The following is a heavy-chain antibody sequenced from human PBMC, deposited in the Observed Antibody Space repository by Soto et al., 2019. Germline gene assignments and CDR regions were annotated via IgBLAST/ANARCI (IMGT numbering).Heavy chain of an antibody. CDR2: IDPSDSYA. V-gene: IGHV5-10-1*01. CDR1: GYSFTSYW. Sequence: ESLKISCKGSGYSFTSYWISWVRQMPGKGLEWMGRIDPSDSYANYSPSFQGHVTISADKSISTAYLQWSSLKASDTAMYYCAVPNGYCSSTSCSWDGMDVWGQGTTVTVSS. J-gene: IGHJ6*02. D-gene: IGHD2-2*01. CDR3: AVPNGYCSSTSCSWDGMDV.